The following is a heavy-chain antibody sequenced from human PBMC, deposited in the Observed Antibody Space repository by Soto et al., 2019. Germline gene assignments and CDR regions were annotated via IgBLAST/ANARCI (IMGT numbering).Heavy chain of an antibody. Sequence: QVQLVESGGGVVQPGRSLRLSCAASGFTFSSYGMHWVRQAPGKGLEWVAVISYDGSNKHYADSVKGRFTISRDNSKNTLYLQMNSLRAEDTAVYYCANMGYSYGNYGMDVWGQGTTVTVSS. CDR2: ISYDGSNK. CDR3: ANMGYSYGNYGMDV. J-gene: IGHJ6*02. V-gene: IGHV3-30*18. CDR1: GFTFSSYG. D-gene: IGHD5-18*01.